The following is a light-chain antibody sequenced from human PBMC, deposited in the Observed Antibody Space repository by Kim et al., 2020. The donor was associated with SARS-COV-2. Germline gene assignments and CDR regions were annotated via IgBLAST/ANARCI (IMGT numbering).Light chain of an antibody. CDR2: DVS. Sequence: GQSCTTPCPATRSDVVGYNYAAWYHQHPGKAPKLMIYDVSKRPSGVSNRFSGSKSGNTASLTISGLQAEDEADYYCSSYTSSSTWVFGGGTQLTVL. CDR3: SSYTSSSTWV. CDR1: RSDVVGYNY. V-gene: IGLV2-14*04. J-gene: IGLJ3*02.